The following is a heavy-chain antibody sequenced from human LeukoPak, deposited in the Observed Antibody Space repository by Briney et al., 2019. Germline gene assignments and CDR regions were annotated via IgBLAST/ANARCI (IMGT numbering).Heavy chain of an antibody. D-gene: IGHD6-6*01. CDR3: ARARPHFDY. J-gene: IGHJ4*02. V-gene: IGHV4-4*07. CDR1: GASISRSH. CDR2: IYTSGST. Sequence: PSETLSLTCTVSGASISRSHWSWIRQPAGKGLEWIGRIYTSGSTDYNPSLESRVTISVDTSKNQFSLKLRSLTAADTAVYYCARARPHFDYWGQGTLVTVSS.